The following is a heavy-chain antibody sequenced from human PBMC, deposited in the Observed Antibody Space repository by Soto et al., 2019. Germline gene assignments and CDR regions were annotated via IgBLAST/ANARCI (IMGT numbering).Heavy chain of an antibody. Sequence: QVQLVESGGGVVQPGRSLRLSCAASGFTFSSYALHWVRQAPGRGLEWVAVIASDGFNKYYADSVKGRFTISRDNSKNTLYLQMHSLRREDTAVYYCARDPRAAAGTGYFQHWGQGTLVTVSS. CDR3: ARDPRAAAGTGYFQH. V-gene: IGHV3-30-3*01. CDR2: IASDGFNK. D-gene: IGHD6-25*01. CDR1: GFTFSSYA. J-gene: IGHJ1*01.